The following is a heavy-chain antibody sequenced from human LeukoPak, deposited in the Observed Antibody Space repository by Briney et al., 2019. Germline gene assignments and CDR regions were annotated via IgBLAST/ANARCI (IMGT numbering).Heavy chain of an antibody. Sequence: SVKVSCKASGGTFSSYAISWVRQAPGQGLEWMGGIIPIFGTANYAQKFQGRVTITADESTSTAYMELSSPRSEDTAVYYCARRVEELTIFGSPSDYYFDYWGQGTLVTVSP. CDR3: ARRVEELTIFGSPSDYYFDY. V-gene: IGHV1-69*13. J-gene: IGHJ4*02. CDR1: GGTFSSYA. CDR2: IIPIFGTA. D-gene: IGHD3-3*01.